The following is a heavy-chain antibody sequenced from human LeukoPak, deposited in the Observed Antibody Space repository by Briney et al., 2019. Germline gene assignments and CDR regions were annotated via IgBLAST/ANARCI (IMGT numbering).Heavy chain of an antibody. J-gene: IGHJ5*02. CDR1: GYTLTELS. CDR3: ATDITGTTRWFDP. D-gene: IGHD1-7*01. CDR2: FDPEDGET. Sequence: GASVKVSFKVSGYTLTELSMHWVGQAPGKGGERMGGFDPEDGETIYAQKFQGRVTMTEDTSTDTAYMELSSLRSEDTAVYYCATDITGTTRWFDPWGQGTLVTVSS. V-gene: IGHV1-24*01.